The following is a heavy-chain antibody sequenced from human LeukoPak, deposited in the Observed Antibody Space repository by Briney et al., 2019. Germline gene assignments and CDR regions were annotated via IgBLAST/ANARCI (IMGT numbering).Heavy chain of an antibody. CDR2: IYSGGST. J-gene: IGHJ4*02. V-gene: IGHV3-66*01. Sequence: GGSLRLSCAASGFTVSSNYMSWVRQAPGKGLEWVSVIYSGGSTYYADSVRGRFTISRDNSKNTLYLQMNSLRAEDTAVYYCARVRAKYYDSSGYLDYWGQGTLVTVSS. CDR3: ARVRAKYYDSSGYLDY. CDR1: GFTVSSNY. D-gene: IGHD3-22*01.